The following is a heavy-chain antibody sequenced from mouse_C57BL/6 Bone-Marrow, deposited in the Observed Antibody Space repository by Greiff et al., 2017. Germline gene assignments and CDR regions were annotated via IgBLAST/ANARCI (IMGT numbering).Heavy chain of an antibody. V-gene: IGHV5-17*01. CDR1: GFTFSDYG. CDR2: ISRGSSTI. Sequence: VQLKESGGGLVMPGGSLKLSCAASGFTFSDYGMHWVRQAPEQGLEWVAYISRGSSTIYYADTVKGRFTISRDNAKNTLFLQMTSLRSEDTAMYYCARATGWVAYWGQGTLVTVSA. D-gene: IGHD4-1*01. CDR3: ARATGWVAY. J-gene: IGHJ3*01.